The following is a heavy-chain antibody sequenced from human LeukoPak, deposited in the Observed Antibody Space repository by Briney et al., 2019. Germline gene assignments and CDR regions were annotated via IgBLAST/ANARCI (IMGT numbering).Heavy chain of an antibody. V-gene: IGHV1-2*02. D-gene: IGHD2-2*01. CDR3: VRAGGYCGSTSCYSGYYYYFMDV. J-gene: IGHJ6*03. CDR2: INPKSGVT. CDR1: GYTFTDYY. Sequence: ASVKVSCKASGYTFTDYYLHWVRQAPGQGLEWMGWINPKSGVTDSKMKFQGRVTLTRDTSITTAYMELISLTSDDAAVYYCVRAGGYCGSTSCYSGYYYYFMDVWGKGTTVTVSS.